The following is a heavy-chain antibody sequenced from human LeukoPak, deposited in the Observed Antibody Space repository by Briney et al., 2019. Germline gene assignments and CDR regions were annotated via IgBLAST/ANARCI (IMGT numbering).Heavy chain of an antibody. D-gene: IGHD2-15*01. Sequence: ASVKVSCKTSGYTFTIYAMHWVRRAPGQRLEWMGWINVGNGNTKYSQKFQGRVTITRDTSASTAYMELSSLRSEDTAVYYCAREGSAFDIWGQGTMVTVSS. CDR1: GYTFTIYA. CDR3: AREGSAFDI. CDR2: INVGNGNT. V-gene: IGHV1-3*01. J-gene: IGHJ3*02.